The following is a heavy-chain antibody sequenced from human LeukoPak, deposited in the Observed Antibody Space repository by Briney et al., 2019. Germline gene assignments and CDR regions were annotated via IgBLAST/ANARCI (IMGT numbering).Heavy chain of an antibody. V-gene: IGHV3-9*01. CDR3: AKDSAWGYYSY. Sequence: GGSLRLSCAASGFTFDDYAMHWVLQAPGKGLEWVSGISWNSGSIGYADSVKGRFTISRDNAKNSLYLQMNSLRAEDTALYYCAKDSAWGYYSYWGQGTLVTVSS. J-gene: IGHJ4*02. CDR2: ISWNSGSI. CDR1: GFTFDDYA. D-gene: IGHD1-26*01.